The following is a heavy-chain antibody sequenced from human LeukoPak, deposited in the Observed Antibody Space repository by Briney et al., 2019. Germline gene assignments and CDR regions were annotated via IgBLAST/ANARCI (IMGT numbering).Heavy chain of an antibody. CDR1: GFTFSSYG. V-gene: IGHV3-33*01. CDR2: IWYDGSNK. J-gene: IGHJ4*02. D-gene: IGHD3-22*01. Sequence: GGSLRLSCAASGFTFSSYGMHWVRQTPGKGLEWVAVIWYDGSNKYYADSVKGRFTISRDNSKNTLYLQMNSLRAEDTAVYYCARGIYYYDSSGYYQYFDYWGQGTLVTVSS. CDR3: ARGIYYYDSSGYYQYFDY.